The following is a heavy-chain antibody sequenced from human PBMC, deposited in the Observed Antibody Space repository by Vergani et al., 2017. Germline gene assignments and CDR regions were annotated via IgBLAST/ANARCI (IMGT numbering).Heavy chain of an antibody. V-gene: IGHV1-69*04. CDR2: IIPILGIA. CDR3: EMRSIAARLAHLYYDYGMDV. J-gene: IGHJ6*02. D-gene: IGHD6-6*01. Sequence: QVQLVQSGAEVKKPGASVKVSCKASGGTFSSYAISWVRQAPGQGLEWMGRIIPILGIAKYAQKFQGRVTMTADKTTSTAYMELSSLRSEDTAVYYCEMRSIAARLAHLYYDYGMDVWGQGTTVTVSS. CDR1: GGTFSSYA.